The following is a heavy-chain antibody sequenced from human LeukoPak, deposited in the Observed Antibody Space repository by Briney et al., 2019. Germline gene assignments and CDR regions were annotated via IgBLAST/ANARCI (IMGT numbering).Heavy chain of an antibody. D-gene: IGHD3-9*01. Sequence: SETLSLTCIVSAYSISSGYYWGWIRQPPGKGLEWIGSIYHSESTYYNPSLKSRVTISIDTSKNQFSLKLSSVTAADTAVYYCARLVARLRYFDWLMEEGGYFGYWGQGTLVTVSS. J-gene: IGHJ4*02. CDR2: IYHSEST. CDR1: AYSISSGYY. V-gene: IGHV4-38-2*02. CDR3: ARLVARLRYFDWLMEEGGYFGY.